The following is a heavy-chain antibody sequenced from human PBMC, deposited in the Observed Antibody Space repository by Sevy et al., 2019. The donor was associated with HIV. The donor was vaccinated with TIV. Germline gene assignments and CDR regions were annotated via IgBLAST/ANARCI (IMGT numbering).Heavy chain of an antibody. V-gene: IGHV3-23*01. Sequence: GGSLRLSCAASGFTFSSYAMSWVRQAPGKGLEWVSIISGSGGSTYYADSVKGRFTISRDNSKNTLHLQMNSLRAEDTDVQYCAKIYCGGDCYGRGSGNDAFDIWGQGTMVTVSS. CDR1: GFTFSSYA. D-gene: IGHD2-21*01. CDR2: ISGSGGST. CDR3: AKIYCGGDCYGRGSGNDAFDI. J-gene: IGHJ3*02.